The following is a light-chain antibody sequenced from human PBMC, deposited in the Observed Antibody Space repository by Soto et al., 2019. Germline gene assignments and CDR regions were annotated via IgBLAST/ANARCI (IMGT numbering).Light chain of an antibody. CDR3: QQYSSWPLT. Sequence: EIVMTQSPATLSVSPGERATLSCRASQSVTSNLAWYQQKPGQAPRLLIYAASTRATGIPARFSGSGSGTEFTLTISSLQSEDSAVYFCQQYSSWPLTFGGGTKVEIK. CDR2: AAS. CDR1: QSVTSN. V-gene: IGKV3-15*01. J-gene: IGKJ4*01.